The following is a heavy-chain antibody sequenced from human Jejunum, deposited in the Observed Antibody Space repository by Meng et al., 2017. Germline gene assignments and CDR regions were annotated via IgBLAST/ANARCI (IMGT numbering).Heavy chain of an antibody. D-gene: IGHD5/OR15-5a*01. J-gene: IGHJ4*02. CDR2: VLDSGST. CDR3: ATDVYGYGLAYLDY. CDR1: CALVRVCTWC. V-gene: IGHV4-61*01. Sequence: VTARVALRLCFDFSCALVRVCTWCGMCVRHPPGKRQGWIWYVLDSGSTKYNPTPSSRVTISAATSKTQFSLELSSGTAADTAVYYCATDVYGYGLAYLDYWGQGSLFTVSS.